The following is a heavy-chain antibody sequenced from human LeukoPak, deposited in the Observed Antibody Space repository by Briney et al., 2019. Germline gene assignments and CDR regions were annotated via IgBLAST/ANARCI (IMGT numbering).Heavy chain of an antibody. V-gene: IGHV1-18*01. CDR2: ISAYNGNT. CDR3: ARGPSGQQQLNWYFDL. Sequence: ASVKVSCKASGYTFTSYGISWVRQAPGQGLEWMGWISAYNGNTNYAQKLQGRVTMTTDTSTSTAYMELSSLRSEDTAVYYCARGPSGQQQLNWYFDLWGRGTLVTVSS. D-gene: IGHD6-13*01. CDR1: GYTFTSYG. J-gene: IGHJ2*01.